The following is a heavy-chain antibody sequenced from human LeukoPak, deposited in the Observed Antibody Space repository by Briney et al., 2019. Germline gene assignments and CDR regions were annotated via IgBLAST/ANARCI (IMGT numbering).Heavy chain of an antibody. CDR3: ARTTNYDSSGYYDPPFDY. Sequence: PGGSLRLSCETSGFTFNRYGMVWVRQAPGKGLEWVAVISYDGSNKYYADSVKGRFTISRDNSKNTLYLQMNSLRAEDTAVYYCARTTNYDSSGYYDPPFDYWGQGTLVTVSS. J-gene: IGHJ4*02. CDR2: ISYDGSNK. CDR1: GFTFNRYG. D-gene: IGHD3-22*01. V-gene: IGHV3-30*19.